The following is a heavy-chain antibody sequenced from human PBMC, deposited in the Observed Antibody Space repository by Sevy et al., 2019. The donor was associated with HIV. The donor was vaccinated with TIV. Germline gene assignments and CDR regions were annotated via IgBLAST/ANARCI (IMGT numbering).Heavy chain of an antibody. D-gene: IGHD4-17*01. J-gene: IGHJ5*02. V-gene: IGHV3-30-3*01. CDR3: ARDQHDYAGNVRTGWFDP. CDR2: ISYDGTNK. Sequence: GGSLRLSCAASGFTFSSYAMHWVRQAPGKGLEWVAVISYDGTNKYYADSVKGRFTISRDNPKKILYVQMNSLRGEDTAVYYCARDQHDYAGNVRTGWFDPWGQGTLVTVSS. CDR1: GFTFSSYA.